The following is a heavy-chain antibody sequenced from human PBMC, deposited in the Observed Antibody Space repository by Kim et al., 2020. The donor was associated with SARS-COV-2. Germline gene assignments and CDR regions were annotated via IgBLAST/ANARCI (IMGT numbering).Heavy chain of an antibody. CDR2: INPNSGGT. D-gene: IGHD2-15*01. Sequence: ASVKVSCKASGYTFTGYYMHWVRQAPGQGLEWMGRINPNSGGTNYAQKFQGRVTMTRDTSISTAYMELSRLRSDDTAVYYCARDTRSCSGGSCYSRAWFDPWGQGTLVTVSS. CDR1: GYTFTGYY. J-gene: IGHJ5*02. V-gene: IGHV1-2*06. CDR3: ARDTRSCSGGSCYSRAWFDP.